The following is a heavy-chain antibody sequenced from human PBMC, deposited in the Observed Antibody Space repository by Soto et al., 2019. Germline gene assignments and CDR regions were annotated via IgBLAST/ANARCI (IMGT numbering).Heavy chain of an antibody. D-gene: IGHD1-26*01. CDR1: GGSFNSGGFS. CDR2: IYHSGST. Sequence: QLQLQESGSGLVKPSQTLSLTCAVSGGSFNSGGFSWSWIRQPPGKGLEWIGYIYHSGSTYYNPSLTGRVARSVVRSKNQSSLELTSVTAADTAVYYCARSTRSTGSFLFDYWCQGTLVTVSS. CDR3: ARSTRSTGSFLFDY. J-gene: IGHJ4*02. V-gene: IGHV4-30-2*01.